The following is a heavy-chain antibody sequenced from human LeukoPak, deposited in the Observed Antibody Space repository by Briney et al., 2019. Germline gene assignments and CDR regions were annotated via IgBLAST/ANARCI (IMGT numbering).Heavy chain of an antibody. J-gene: IGHJ4*02. CDR3: AREELWFGELSCLDY. D-gene: IGHD3-10*01. Sequence: ASVKVSCKASGYTFTGYYIHWVRQAPGQGLEWMGWINANSGGTNYAQKFQGRVTMTRDTSISTAYMELSRLRADDTAVYYCAREELWFGELSCLDYWGQGILVTVSS. V-gene: IGHV1-2*02. CDR1: GYTFTGYY. CDR2: INANSGGT.